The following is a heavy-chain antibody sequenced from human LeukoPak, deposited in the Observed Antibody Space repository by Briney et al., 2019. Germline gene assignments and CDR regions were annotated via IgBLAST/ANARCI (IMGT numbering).Heavy chain of an antibody. CDR1: GYTFTSYY. D-gene: IGHD5-24*01. CDR3: AGAGYNYYPPDY. Sequence: ASVKVSCKASGYTFTSYYMHWVRQAPGQGLEWMGIINPSGGSTSYAQKFQGRVTMTGDTSTSTVYMELSSLRSEDTAVYYCAGAGYNYYPPDYWGQGTLVTVSS. V-gene: IGHV1-46*01. J-gene: IGHJ4*02. CDR2: INPSGGST.